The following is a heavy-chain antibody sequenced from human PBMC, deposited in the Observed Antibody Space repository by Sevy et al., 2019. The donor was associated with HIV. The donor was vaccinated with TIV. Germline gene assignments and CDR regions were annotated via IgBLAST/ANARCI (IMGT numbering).Heavy chain of an antibody. V-gene: IGHV3-64D*06. CDR2: ISSNGDST. CDR3: LRDLLRPVVVPAASFDY. CDR1: GFTFNYYG. D-gene: IGHD2-2*01. Sequence: GGSLRLSCSASGFTFNYYGMYWVRQAPGKGLQYVSGISSNGDSTDYGDSVKGRFTISRDNSKNTLYLQRSSLRAEDTAGYYCLRDLLRPVVVPAASFDYWGQGTLVTVSS. J-gene: IGHJ4*02.